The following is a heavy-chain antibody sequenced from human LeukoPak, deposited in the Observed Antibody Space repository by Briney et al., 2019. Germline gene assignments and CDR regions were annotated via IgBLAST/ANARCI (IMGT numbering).Heavy chain of an antibody. CDR2: IKQDGSEK. CDR3: ARQGKYYYYYMDV. V-gene: IGHV3-7*01. D-gene: IGHD4-23*01. J-gene: IGHJ6*03. Sequence: PGGSLRLSCAASGFTLSSYWMSWVRQAPGKGLEWVANIKQDGSEKYYVDSVKGRFTISRDNAKNSLYLQMNSLRAEDTAVYYCARQGKYYYYYMDVWGKGTTVTVSS. CDR1: GFTLSSYW.